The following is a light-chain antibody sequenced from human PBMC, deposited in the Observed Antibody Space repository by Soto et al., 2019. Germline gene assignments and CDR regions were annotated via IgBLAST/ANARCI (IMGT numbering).Light chain of an antibody. CDR2: TAS. CDR1: QSVGGN. Sequence: EIVMTQSPATLSVSPGERVTLSCRASQSVGGNLAWYRQRPGQAPRLLIYTASTRATGIPARFSGSGSGTEFTLTISSLQPEDVATYYCQKYNSAPLTFGGGTKVDIK. V-gene: IGKV3-15*01. CDR3: QKYNSAPLT. J-gene: IGKJ4*01.